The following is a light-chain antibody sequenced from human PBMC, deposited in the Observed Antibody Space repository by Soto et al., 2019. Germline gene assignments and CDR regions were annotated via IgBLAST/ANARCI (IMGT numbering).Light chain of an antibody. Sequence: QAVVTQPPSASGTPGQRVTLSCSGGNSNIGSNLVYWYQQHPGKAPKLMIYEVSNRPSGVSNRFSGSKSGNTASLTISGLQAEDEADYYCSSYTSSSTLVVFGGGTKLTVL. V-gene: IGLV2-14*01. CDR1: NSNIGSNL. CDR3: SSYTSSSTLVV. J-gene: IGLJ2*01. CDR2: EVS.